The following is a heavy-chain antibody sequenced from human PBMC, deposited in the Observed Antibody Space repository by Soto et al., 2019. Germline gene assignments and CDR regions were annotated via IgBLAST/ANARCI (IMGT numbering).Heavy chain of an antibody. CDR2: IYYSGST. CDR1: GDSISRADYY. J-gene: IGHJ4*02. D-gene: IGHD1-26*01. CDR3: ACLLVGAINFDY. Sequence: PSETLSLTCSASGDSISRADYYWAWIHQHPGKGLEWIGNIYYSGSTYYTPSLKSRVTISVDTSKNQFSLKLSSVTAADTAVYYCACLLVGAINFDYWGQGTLVTVSS. V-gene: IGHV4-31*03.